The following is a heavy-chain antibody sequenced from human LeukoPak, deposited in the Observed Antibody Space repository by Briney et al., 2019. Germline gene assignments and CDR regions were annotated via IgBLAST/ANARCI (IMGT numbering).Heavy chain of an antibody. CDR1: GYTFTNYY. D-gene: IGHD4-17*01. Sequence: ASVKLSCKASGYTFTNYYMHWVRQAPGQGLEWMGIINPSGGSTSYAQKFQGRVTMTRDTSTSTVYMELSSLRSEDTAVYYCARDAGDYESFDYWGQGTLVTVSS. J-gene: IGHJ4*02. V-gene: IGHV1-46*01. CDR2: INPSGGST. CDR3: ARDAGDYESFDY.